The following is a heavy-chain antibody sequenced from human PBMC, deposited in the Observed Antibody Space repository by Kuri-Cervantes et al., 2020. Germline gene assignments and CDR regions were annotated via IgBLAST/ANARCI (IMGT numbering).Heavy chain of an antibody. CDR1: GYTFTGQY. CDR3: ATNLGYCGGDCRQD. CDR2: IGPSGDFT. Sequence: ASVNVSCKASGYTFTGQYMHCVRQAPGQGLEWMGMIGPSGDFTSYAQKFQGRPTMTRDTSTSTDYMEFSTLRYDDTAVYYCATNLGYCGGDCRQDWGQGTLVTVSS. J-gene: IGHJ4*02. V-gene: IGHV1-46*01. D-gene: IGHD2-21*02.